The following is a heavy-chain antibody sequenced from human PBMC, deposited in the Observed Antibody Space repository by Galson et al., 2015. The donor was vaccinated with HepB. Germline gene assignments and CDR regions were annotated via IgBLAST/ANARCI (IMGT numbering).Heavy chain of an antibody. D-gene: IGHD3-9*01. J-gene: IGHJ3*02. CDR3: ARVHGRYFDWLPSGDAFDI. CDR1: GFTFSSYW. CDR2: IKQDGSEK. V-gene: IGHV3-7*03. Sequence: SLRLSCAASGFTFSSYWMSWVRQAPGKGLEWVANIKQDGSEKYYVDSVKGRFTISRDNAKNSLYLQMNSLRAEDTAVYYCARVHGRYFDWLPSGDAFDIWGQGTMVTVSS.